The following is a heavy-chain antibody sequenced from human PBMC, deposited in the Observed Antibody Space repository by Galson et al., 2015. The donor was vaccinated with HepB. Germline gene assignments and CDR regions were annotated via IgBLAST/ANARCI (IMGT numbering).Heavy chain of an antibody. CDR2: INWNGGST. Sequence: SLRLSCAASGFTFDDYGMSWVRQAPGKGLEWVSGINWNGGSTGYADSVKGRFTISRDNAKNSLYLQMNSLRAEDTALYYCATTGYSSGWRGYYFDYWGQGTLVTVSS. J-gene: IGHJ4*02. V-gene: IGHV3-20*04. D-gene: IGHD6-19*01. CDR1: GFTFDDYG. CDR3: ATTGYSSGWRGYYFDY.